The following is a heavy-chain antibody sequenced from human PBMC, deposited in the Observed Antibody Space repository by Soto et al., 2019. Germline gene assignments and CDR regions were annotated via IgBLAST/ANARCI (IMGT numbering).Heavy chain of an antibody. V-gene: IGHV1-46*01. CDR3: ARDRPIFGVVLFNWFDP. CDR1: GYTFTSYY. Sequence: ASVKVSCKASGYTFTSYYMHWVRQAPGQGLEWMGIINPSGGSTSYAQKFQGRVTMTRDTSTSTVYMELSSLRSEDTAVYYCARDRPIFGVVLFNWFDPWGQGTLVTVSS. D-gene: IGHD3-3*01. CDR2: INPSGGST. J-gene: IGHJ5*02.